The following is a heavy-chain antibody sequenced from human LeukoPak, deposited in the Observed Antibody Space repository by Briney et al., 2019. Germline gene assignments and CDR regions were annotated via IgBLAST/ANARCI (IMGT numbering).Heavy chain of an antibody. CDR1: GYTLTELS. CDR3: ATDMGSSSPHGSNY. CDR2: FDPEDGET. D-gene: IGHD6-6*01. J-gene: IGHJ4*02. V-gene: IGHV1-24*01. Sequence: ASVKVSCKVSGYTLTELSMHWVRQAPGKGLEWMGGFDPEDGETIYAQKFQGRVTMTEDTSTDTAYMELSSLRSEDTAVYYCATDMGSSSPHGSNYWGQGTLVTVSS.